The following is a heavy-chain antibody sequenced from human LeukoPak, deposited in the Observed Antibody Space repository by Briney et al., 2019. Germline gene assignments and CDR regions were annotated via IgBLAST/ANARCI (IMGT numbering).Heavy chain of an antibody. CDR3: ARLYTSDIKYDH. Sequence: PSETLSHTCAVYGGSFSGYYWSWIRQPPGKGLEWIGEINHSGSTKYNPSLKSRVTISVDTSKNQFSLKLSSVTAADTGVYYCARLYTSDIKYDHWNQGTLVTVSS. CDR1: GGSFSGYY. V-gene: IGHV4-34*01. CDR2: INHSGST. D-gene: IGHD6-6*01. J-gene: IGHJ4*02.